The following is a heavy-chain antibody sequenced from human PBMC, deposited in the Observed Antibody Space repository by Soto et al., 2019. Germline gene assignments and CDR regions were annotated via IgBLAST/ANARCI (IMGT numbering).Heavy chain of an antibody. CDR1: GFTFSSYG. CDR2: IWYDGSNK. CDR3: AREHGSGWSMTFDY. Sequence: GSLRLSCAASGFTFSSYGMHWVRQAPGKGLEWVAVIWYDGSNKYYADSVKGRFTISRDNSKNTLYLQMNSLRAEDTAVYYCAREHGSGWSMTFDYWGQGTLVTVSS. D-gene: IGHD6-19*01. J-gene: IGHJ4*02. V-gene: IGHV3-33*01.